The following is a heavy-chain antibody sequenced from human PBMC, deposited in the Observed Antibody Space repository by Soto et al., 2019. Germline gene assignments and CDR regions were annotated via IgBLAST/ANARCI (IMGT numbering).Heavy chain of an antibody. CDR1: GFTFSSYA. Sequence: LRLSCVASGFTFSSYAMSWVRQAPGKGLEWVSAISATGSSTFYADSVKGRFTISRDISKNTLYLQMNSLRAEDTAVYYCAKDSSRTYSDFWSGFYFDFWGQGALVTVSS. D-gene: IGHD3-3*01. CDR3: AKDSSRTYSDFWSGFYFDF. J-gene: IGHJ4*02. V-gene: IGHV3-23*01. CDR2: ISATGSST.